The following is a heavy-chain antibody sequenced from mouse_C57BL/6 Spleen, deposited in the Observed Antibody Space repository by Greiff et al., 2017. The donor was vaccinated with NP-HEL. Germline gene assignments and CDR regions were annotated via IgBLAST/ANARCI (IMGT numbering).Heavy chain of an antibody. J-gene: IGHJ4*01. D-gene: IGHD1-1*01. CDR1: GYTFTSYW. V-gene: IGHV1-64*01. Sequence: QVQLQQPGAELVKPGASVKLSCKASGYTFTSYWMHWVKQRPGQGLEWIGMIHPNSGSTNYNEKFKSKATLTVDKSSSTAYMQLSSLTSEVSAVYYCARAEFITTVGCSMDYWGQGTSVTVSS. CDR2: IHPNSGST. CDR3: ARAEFITTVGCSMDY.